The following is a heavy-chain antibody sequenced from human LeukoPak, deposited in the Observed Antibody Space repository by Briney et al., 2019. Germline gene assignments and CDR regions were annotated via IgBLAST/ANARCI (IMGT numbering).Heavy chain of an antibody. Sequence: SETLSLTCAVYGGSFSGYYWSWIRQPPGKGLEWIGYIYYSGSTNYNPSLKSRVTISVDTSKNQFSLKLSSVTAADTAVYYCASSGWYSLRWFDPWGQGTLVTVSS. CDR1: GGSFSGYY. J-gene: IGHJ5*02. V-gene: IGHV4-59*08. CDR2: IYYSGST. CDR3: ASSGWYSLRWFDP. D-gene: IGHD6-19*01.